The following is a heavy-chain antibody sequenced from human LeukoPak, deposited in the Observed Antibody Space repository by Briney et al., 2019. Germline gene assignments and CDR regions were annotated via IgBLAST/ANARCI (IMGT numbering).Heavy chain of an antibody. Sequence: PSETLSLTCAVSDYSISSGDYWGWIRQPPGKGLEWIGSVYYSGSTHYSPSLESRVTISVDTSKNQFSLKLRSVTAADTALYYCARNDSSGYFDYWGQGTLVTVSS. CDR3: ARNDSSGYFDY. CDR2: VYYSGST. D-gene: IGHD3-22*01. J-gene: IGHJ4*02. CDR1: DYSISSGDY. V-gene: IGHV4-38-2*01.